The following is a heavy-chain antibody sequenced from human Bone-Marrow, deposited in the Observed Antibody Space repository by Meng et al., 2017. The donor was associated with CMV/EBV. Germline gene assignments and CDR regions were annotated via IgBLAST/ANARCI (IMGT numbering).Heavy chain of an antibody. CDR3: ARDPSYGYYDFWSGYSGMDV. V-gene: IGHV3-74*01. D-gene: IGHD3-3*01. CDR2: INSDGSST. CDR1: GFTFSSYW. J-gene: IGHJ6*02. Sequence: GESLKISCAASGFTFSSYWMHWVRQAPGKGLVWVSRINSDGSSTSYADSVKGRFTISRDNAKNTLYLQMNSLRAEDTAVYYCARDPSYGYYDFWSGYSGMDVWGQGTTVTFSS.